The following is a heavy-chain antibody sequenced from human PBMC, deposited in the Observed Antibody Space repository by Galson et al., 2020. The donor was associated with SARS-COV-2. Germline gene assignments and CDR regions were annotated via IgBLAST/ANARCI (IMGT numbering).Heavy chain of an antibody. J-gene: IGHJ4*02. V-gene: IGHV3-30*04. CDR3: AKGYCSSTTCPALDY. D-gene: IGHD2-2*01. Sequence: QLGESLKISCAASGFTFSSYAMHWVRQAPGKGLEWVAVISYDGSDEYADSVKGRFTISRDNSKNTLFLQMNSLRAEDTAVYYCAKGYCSSTTCPALDYWGLGTLVTVSS. CDR1: GFTFSSYA. CDR2: ISYDGSDE.